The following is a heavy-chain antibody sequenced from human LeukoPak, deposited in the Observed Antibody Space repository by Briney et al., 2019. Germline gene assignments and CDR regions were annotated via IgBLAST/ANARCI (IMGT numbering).Heavy chain of an antibody. CDR3: ARDHQLVAFDP. J-gene: IGHJ5*02. D-gene: IGHD6-13*01. V-gene: IGHV1-18*01. Sequence: ASVKVSCKASGYTFTSYGISWVRQAPGQGLEWMGLISAYSGNTNFAQKLQGRVTMTRDTSISTAYMELSRLRSDDTAVYYCARDHQLVAFDPWGQGTLVTVSS. CDR2: ISAYSGNT. CDR1: GYTFTSYG.